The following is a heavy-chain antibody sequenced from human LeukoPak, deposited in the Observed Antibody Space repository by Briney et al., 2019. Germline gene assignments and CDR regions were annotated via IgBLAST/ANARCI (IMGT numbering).Heavy chain of an antibody. V-gene: IGHV7-4-1*02. CDR2: INTNTGNP. D-gene: IGHD6-13*01. J-gene: IGHJ6*03. CDR3: ARDYVSSSWLNFRHYYYYMDV. Sequence: ASVKVSCKASGYTFTSYAMNWVRQAPGQGLEWMGWINTNTGNPTYAQGFTGRFVFSLDTSVSTAYLQISSLKAEDTAVYYCARDYVSSSWLNFRHYYYYMDVWGKGTTVTISS. CDR1: GYTFTSYA.